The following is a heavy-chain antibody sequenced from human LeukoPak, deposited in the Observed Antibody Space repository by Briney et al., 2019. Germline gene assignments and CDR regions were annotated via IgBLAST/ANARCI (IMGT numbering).Heavy chain of an antibody. Sequence: SETLSLTCAVYGGSFSGYYWSWIRQPPGKGLEWIGEINHSGSTNYNPSLKSRVTISVDTSKNQFSLKLSSATAADTAVYYCARGPSQLRNFDYWGQGTLVTVSS. CDR2: INHSGST. D-gene: IGHD4-17*01. CDR1: GGSFSGYY. CDR3: ARGPSQLRNFDY. V-gene: IGHV4-34*01. J-gene: IGHJ4*02.